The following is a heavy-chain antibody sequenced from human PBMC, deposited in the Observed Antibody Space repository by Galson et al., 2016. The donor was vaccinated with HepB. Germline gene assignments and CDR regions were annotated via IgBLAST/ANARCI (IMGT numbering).Heavy chain of an antibody. V-gene: IGHV1-18*04. CDR3: ARRYSSGWYVYFDY. CDR1: GYTFTTYA. CDR2: INPYNGNI. D-gene: IGHD6-19*01. J-gene: IGHJ4*02. Sequence: SVKVSCKASGYTFTTYAITWVRQAPGQGLEWMGWINPYNGNIKYAQKVQGRVTMTTDTSTSTAYMELRSLRFDATAVYYCARRYSSGWYVYFDYWGQGTLVTVS.